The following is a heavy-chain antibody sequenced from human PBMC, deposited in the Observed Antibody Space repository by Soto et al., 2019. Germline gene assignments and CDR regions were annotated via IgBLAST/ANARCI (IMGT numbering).Heavy chain of an antibody. Sequence: VGSLRLSCAASGFTFSSCGMHWVRQARGKGLEWVAVISYDGSNKYYADSVKGRFTISRDNSKNTLYLQMNSLRAEDTAVYYCAKDVRSSSAMSGYFDYWGQGTLVTVSS. CDR3: AKDVRSSSAMSGYFDY. CDR2: ISYDGSNK. J-gene: IGHJ4*02. V-gene: IGHV3-30*18. D-gene: IGHD6-13*01. CDR1: GFTFSSCG.